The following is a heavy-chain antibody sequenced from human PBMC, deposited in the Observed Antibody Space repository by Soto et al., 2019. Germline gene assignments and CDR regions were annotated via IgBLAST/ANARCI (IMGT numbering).Heavy chain of an antibody. D-gene: IGHD4-4*01. V-gene: IGHV3-30*18. CDR2: ISYDGSNK. CDR3: AKGGNGEDY. CDR1: GFTFSSYS. J-gene: IGHJ4*02. Sequence: QVQLVESGGGVVQPGRSLRLSCAASGFTFSSYSMHWVRQAPGKGLEWVAVISYDGSNKYYADSVKGRFTISRDNSKNTLYLQMNSLRAEDTAVYYCAKGGNGEDYWGQGTLVTVSS.